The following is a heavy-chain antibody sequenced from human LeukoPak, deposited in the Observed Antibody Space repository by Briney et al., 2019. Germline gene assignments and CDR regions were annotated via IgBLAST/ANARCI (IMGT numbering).Heavy chain of an antibody. Sequence: VASVKVSCKASGYTFTSYGISWVRQAPGQGLEWMGWISAYNGNTNYAQKLQGSVTMTTDTSTSTAYIELRSLRSEDTAVYYCARAVSSSWLLPFWGQGTLVTVSS. D-gene: IGHD6-13*01. CDR1: GYTFTSYG. V-gene: IGHV1-18*01. CDR2: ISAYNGNT. J-gene: IGHJ4*02. CDR3: ARAVSSSWLLPF.